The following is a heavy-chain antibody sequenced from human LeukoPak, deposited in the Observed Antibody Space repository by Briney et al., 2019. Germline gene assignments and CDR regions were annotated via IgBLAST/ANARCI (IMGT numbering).Heavy chain of an antibody. CDR2: IIPIFGTA. Sequence: SVKVSCKASGGTFSSYAISWVRQAPGQGLEWMGGIIPIFGTANYAQKFQGRVTITTDESTSTAYMELSSLRSEDTAVYYCARFWYCSSTSCSLGAFDIWGQGTMVTVSS. CDR1: GGTFSSYA. V-gene: IGHV1-69*05. J-gene: IGHJ3*02. D-gene: IGHD2-2*01. CDR3: ARFWYCSSTSCSLGAFDI.